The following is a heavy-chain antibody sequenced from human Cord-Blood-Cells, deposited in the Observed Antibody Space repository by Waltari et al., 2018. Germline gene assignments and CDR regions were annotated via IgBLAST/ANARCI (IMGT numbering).Heavy chain of an antibody. CDR2: INHSGST. V-gene: IGHV4-34*01. D-gene: IGHD2-15*01. J-gene: IGHJ2*01. CDR3: ARGGPLVVVVAATPRWYFDL. Sequence: QVQLQQWGAGLLKPSETLSLTCAVYGGSFRGYSWTWIRQPPGKWLEWIGEINHSGSTNYNPSLKSRVTISVDTSKNQFSLKLSSVTAADTAVYYCARGGPLVVVVAATPRWYFDLWGRGTLVTVSS. CDR1: GGSFRGYS.